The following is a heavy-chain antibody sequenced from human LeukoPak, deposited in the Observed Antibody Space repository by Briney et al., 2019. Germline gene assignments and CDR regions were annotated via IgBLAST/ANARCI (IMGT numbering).Heavy chain of an antibody. D-gene: IGHD3-10*01. CDR1: GFTFDDYA. J-gene: IGHJ4*02. CDR3: AKELWFGEFSGVFDY. CDR2: ISGDGGST. V-gene: IGHV3-43*02. Sequence: GGSLRLSCAASGFTFDDYARHWVRQAAGKGLEWVSLISGDGGSTYYADSVKGRFTISRDNSKNSLYLQMNSLRTEDTALYYCAKELWFGEFSGVFDYWGQGTLVTVSS.